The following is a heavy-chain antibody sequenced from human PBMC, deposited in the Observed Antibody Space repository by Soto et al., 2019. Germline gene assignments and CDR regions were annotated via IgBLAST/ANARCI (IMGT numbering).Heavy chain of an antibody. CDR2: IFHVGST. D-gene: IGHD3-22*01. Sequence: QVHLQESGPGLVKPSGTLSLTCAVSGGSISTNQWWNWVRQAPGKGLEWIGEIFHVGSTNYNPSLKSRFIISVDKSKNQFSLNLSSVTAADTAVYYCARLQPDTCGYYFAHWGQGALVTVSS. V-gene: IGHV4-4*02. CDR3: ARLQPDTCGYYFAH. CDR1: GGSISTNQW. J-gene: IGHJ4*02.